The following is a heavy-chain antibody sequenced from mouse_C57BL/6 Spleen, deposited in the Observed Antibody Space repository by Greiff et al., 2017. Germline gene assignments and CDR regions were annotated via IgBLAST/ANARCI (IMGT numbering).Heavy chain of an antibody. J-gene: IGHJ1*03. CDR3: ARSVLRYGYFDV. CDR2: IYPGDGDT. D-gene: IGHD1-1*01. CDR1: GYAFSSSW. Sequence: VQLQQSGPELVKPGASVKISCKASGYAFSSSWMNWVKQRPGKGLEWIGRIYPGDGDTNYNGKFKGKATLTADKSSSTAYMQLSSLTSEDSAVDFCARSVLRYGYFDVWGTGTTVTVSS. V-gene: IGHV1-82*01.